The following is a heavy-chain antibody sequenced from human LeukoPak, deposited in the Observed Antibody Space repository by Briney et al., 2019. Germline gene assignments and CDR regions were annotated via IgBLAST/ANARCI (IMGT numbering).Heavy chain of an antibody. V-gene: IGHV4-34*01. CDR2: INHSGST. CDR3: AREDHSSTAVAGTQLNAFDI. Sequence: SETLSLTCAVYGGSFSGYYWSWIRQPPGKGLEWIGEINHSGSTNYNPSLKNRVTISVDTSKNQFSLKLSSVTAADTAVYYCAREDHSSTAVAGTQLNAFDIWGQGTMVTVSS. CDR1: GGSFSGYY. J-gene: IGHJ3*02. D-gene: IGHD6-19*01.